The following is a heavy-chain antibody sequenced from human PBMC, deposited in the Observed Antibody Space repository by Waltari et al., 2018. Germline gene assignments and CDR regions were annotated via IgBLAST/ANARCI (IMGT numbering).Heavy chain of an antibody. CDR1: GFIFDDAW. J-gene: IGHJ5*02. CDR2: IKRKTNGGTA. Sequence: EVQLVESGGGLVKPGGSLRLSCAASGFIFDDAWMTWLRQAPGKGREWVGRIKRKTNGGTADYAEPVKGRFTISRDDSKNMVYLQMTSLKTEDTAVYYCVGSRNHDWFDPCGQGTLVTVSS. D-gene: IGHD3-10*01. CDR3: VGSRNHDWFDP. V-gene: IGHV3-15*01.